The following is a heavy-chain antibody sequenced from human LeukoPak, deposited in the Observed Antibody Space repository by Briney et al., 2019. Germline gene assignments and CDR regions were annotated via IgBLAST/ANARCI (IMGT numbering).Heavy chain of an antibody. CDR1: SGSVSSGSSY. CDR2: IYYSGST. Sequence: SETLSLTCTVSSGSVSSGSSYWTWIRQPPGKGLEWIGYIYYSGSTNYSPSLKSRVTISVDTSKNQFSLKLSSVTAADTAVYYCARDFRGYYYYGMDVWGQGTRSPSP. CDR3: ARDFRGYYYYGMDV. V-gene: IGHV4-61*01. J-gene: IGHJ6*02.